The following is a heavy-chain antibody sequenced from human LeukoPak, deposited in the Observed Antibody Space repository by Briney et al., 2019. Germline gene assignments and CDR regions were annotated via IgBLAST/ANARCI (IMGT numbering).Heavy chain of an antibody. J-gene: IGHJ4*02. D-gene: IGHD3-22*01. CDR3: ARGGGPHTTMIVVVQPIDY. V-gene: IGHV3-20*04. CDR1: GFTFDDYG. Sequence: GSLRLSCAASGFTFDDYGMSWVRQAPGKGLEWVSGINWNGGSTGYADSVKGRFTISRDNAKNSLYLQMNSLRAEDTALYYCARGGGPHTTMIVVVQPIDYWGQGTLVTVSS. CDR2: INWNGGST.